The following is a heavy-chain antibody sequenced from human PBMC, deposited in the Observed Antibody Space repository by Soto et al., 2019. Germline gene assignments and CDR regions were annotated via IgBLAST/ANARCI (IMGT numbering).Heavy chain of an antibody. V-gene: IGHV1-18*01. CDR2: ISAYNGNT. D-gene: IGHD3-16*02. Sequence: QVQLVQSGAEVKKPGASVKVSCKASGYTFTSYGISWVRQAPGQGLEWMGWISAYNGNTNYAQQLQGRVTMTTDTSTSTAYMELRSLRSDDTAVYYCAREGRNMITFGGVIVRVLPADYWGQGTLVTVSS. J-gene: IGHJ4*02. CDR1: GYTFTSYG. CDR3: AREGRNMITFGGVIVRVLPADY.